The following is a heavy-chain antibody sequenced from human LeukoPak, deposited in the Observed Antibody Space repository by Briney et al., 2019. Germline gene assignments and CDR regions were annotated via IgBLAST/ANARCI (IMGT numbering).Heavy chain of an antibody. J-gene: IGHJ4*02. V-gene: IGHV4-34*01. CDR2: IDHRGTA. CDR1: GASYNAYS. D-gene: IGHD3-3*01. CDR3: AVGITILGVAASFDS. Sequence: SETLSLTCAVYGASYNAYSWSWIRQPPGKGWEWIGDIDHRGTATYNPSLKSRLSISADASKNQFSLKLNSVTDADTAVYYCAVGITILGVAASFDSWGQGNLVIVSS.